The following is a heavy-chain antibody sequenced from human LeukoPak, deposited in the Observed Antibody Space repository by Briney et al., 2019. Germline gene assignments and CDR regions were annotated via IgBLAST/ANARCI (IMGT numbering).Heavy chain of an antibody. D-gene: IGHD5-12*01. J-gene: IGHJ4*02. Sequence: SETLSLTCTVSGGSISSGAYYWSWLRQPPGKGLEWIGYIYYSGSTYYNPSLKSRVTISVDTSKNQFSLKLSSVTAADTAVYYCARDRSGYDLFDYWGQGTLLTVSS. CDR1: GGSISSGAYY. CDR3: ARDRSGYDLFDY. CDR2: IYYSGST. V-gene: IGHV4-30-4*01.